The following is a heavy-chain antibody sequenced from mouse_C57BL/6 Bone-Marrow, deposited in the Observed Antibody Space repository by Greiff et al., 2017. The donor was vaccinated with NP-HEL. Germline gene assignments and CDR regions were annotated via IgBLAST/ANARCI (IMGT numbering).Heavy chain of an antibody. CDR1: GYTFTSYG. J-gene: IGHJ4*01. Sequence: QVQLQQSGAELARPGASVKLSCKASGYTFTSYGISWVKQRTGQGLEWIGEIYPRSGNTYYNEKFKDKATLTADKSSSTAYMELRSLTSEYSAVYFCARRRDYAIDYWGQGTSVTVSS. CDR2: IYPRSGNT. CDR3: ARRRDYAIDY. V-gene: IGHV1-81*01.